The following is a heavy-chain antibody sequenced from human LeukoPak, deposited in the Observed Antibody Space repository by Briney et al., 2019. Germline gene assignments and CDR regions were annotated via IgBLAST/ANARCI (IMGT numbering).Heavy chain of an antibody. Sequence: ASVKVSCKVSGYTLTELSIQWVRQVLGKGLEWMGGFNPEDGEKIYVQKFQGRVTMTEDTSTDTAYMELSSLRSEGAAVYYCATAKYSSGWYGAFDIWGQGTMVTVSS. D-gene: IGHD6-19*01. CDR3: ATAKYSSGWYGAFDI. V-gene: IGHV1-24*01. J-gene: IGHJ3*02. CDR1: GYTLTELS. CDR2: FNPEDGEK.